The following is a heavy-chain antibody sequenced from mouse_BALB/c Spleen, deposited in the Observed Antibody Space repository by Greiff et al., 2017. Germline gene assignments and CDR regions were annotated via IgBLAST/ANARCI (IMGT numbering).Heavy chain of an antibody. CDR1: GFTFSSFG. V-gene: IGHV5-17*02. CDR2: ISSGSSTI. Sequence: EVKVVESGGGLVQPGGSRKLSCAASGFTFSSFGMHWVRQAPEKGLEWVAHISSGSSTIYYADTVKGRFTISRDNPKNTLFLQMTSLRSEDTAMYYCARYALDAMDYWGQGTSVTVSS. CDR3: ARYALDAMDY. J-gene: IGHJ4*01.